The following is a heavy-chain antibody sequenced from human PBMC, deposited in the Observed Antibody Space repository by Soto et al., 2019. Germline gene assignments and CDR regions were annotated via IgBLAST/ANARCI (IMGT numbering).Heavy chain of an antibody. J-gene: IGHJ3*02. D-gene: IGHD1-26*01. CDR2: IIPIFGTA. V-gene: IGHV1-69*06. CDR1: GGTFSSYA. CDR3: ARDRLWELPTWSSDVFDI. Sequence: GASVKVSCKASGGTFSSYAISWVRQAPGQGLEWMGGIIPIFGTANYAQKFQGRVTITADKSTSTAYMELSSLRSEDTAVYYCARDRLWELPTWSSDVFDIWGQGTMVTVSS.